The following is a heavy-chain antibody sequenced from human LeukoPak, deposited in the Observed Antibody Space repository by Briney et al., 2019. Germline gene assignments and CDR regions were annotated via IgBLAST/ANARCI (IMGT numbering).Heavy chain of an antibody. Sequence: SETLSLTCSVAGYSISIGYYWGWIRQPPGKGLEWIGSIHHGGTTFYNPSLKSRVTISVDTSKNQFSLNLSSVTAADTAVYYCARSKGLNYESSGYFDYWGQGTLVTVSS. D-gene: IGHD3-22*01. V-gene: IGHV4-38-2*02. CDR2: IHHGGTT. CDR3: ARSKGLNYESSGYFDY. CDR1: GYSISIGYY. J-gene: IGHJ4*02.